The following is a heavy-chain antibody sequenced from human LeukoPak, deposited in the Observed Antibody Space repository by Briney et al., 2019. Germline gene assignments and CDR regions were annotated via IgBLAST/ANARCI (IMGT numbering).Heavy chain of an antibody. CDR2: INTDGSIT. D-gene: IGHD3-22*01. Sequence: GGSLRLSCAASGFTFSNYWMYWVRQAPGKGLVWVSRINTDGSITNYADSVKGRFTISRDNAKNTLYLQMDSLRGEDTAIYYCARDVASSTYHFESSGLLDYWGQGTLVTVSS. CDR1: GFTFSNYW. V-gene: IGHV3-74*01. CDR3: ARDVASSTYHFESSGLLDY. J-gene: IGHJ4*02.